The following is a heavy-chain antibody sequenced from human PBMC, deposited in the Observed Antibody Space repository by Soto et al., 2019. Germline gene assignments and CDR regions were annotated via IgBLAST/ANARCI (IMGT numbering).Heavy chain of an antibody. CDR1: GFTFSSYA. D-gene: IGHD2-21*02. J-gene: IGHJ4*02. CDR2: ISGSGGST. Sequence: PGGSLRLSCAASGFTFSSYAMSWVRQAPGKGLEWVSAISGSGGSTYYADSVKGRFTISRDNSKNTLYLQMNSLRAEDMAVYYCAKQNGYGGNSELEYWGQGTLVTVS. V-gene: IGHV3-23*01. CDR3: AKQNGYGGNSELEY.